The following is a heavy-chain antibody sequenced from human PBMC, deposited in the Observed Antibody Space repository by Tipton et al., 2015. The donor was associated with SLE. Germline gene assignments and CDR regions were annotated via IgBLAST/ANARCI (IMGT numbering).Heavy chain of an antibody. CDR3: TRVESTSWAFDV. D-gene: IGHD2/OR15-2a*01. V-gene: IGHV3-33*01. CDR2: IRYVGTNT. CDR1: GFTFSSYG. Sequence: RSLRLSCAASGFTFSSYGMHWVRQAPGKGLEWVAFIRYVGTNTLYADSVKGRFTISRDNAKSTLYLQMNSLRAEDTAVYYCTRVESTSWAFDVWGQGTIVTVSS. J-gene: IGHJ3*01.